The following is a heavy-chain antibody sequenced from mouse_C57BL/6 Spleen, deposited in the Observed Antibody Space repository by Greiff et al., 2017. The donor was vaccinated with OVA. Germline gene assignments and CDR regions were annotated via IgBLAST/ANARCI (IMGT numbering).Heavy chain of an antibody. J-gene: IGHJ2*01. V-gene: IGHV1-26*01. CDR1: GYTFTDYY. CDR2: INPNNGGT. Sequence: EVKLVESGPELVKPGASVKISCKASGYTFTDYYMNWVKQSHGKSLEWIGDINPNNGGTSYNQKFKGKATLTVDKSSSTAYMELRSLTSEDSAVYYCARAGWDRGYFDYWGQGTTLTVSS. CDR3: ARAGWDRGYFDY. D-gene: IGHD3-3*01.